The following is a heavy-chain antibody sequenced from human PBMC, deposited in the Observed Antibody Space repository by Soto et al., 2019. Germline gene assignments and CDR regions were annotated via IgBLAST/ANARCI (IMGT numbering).Heavy chain of an antibody. D-gene: IGHD3-10*01. CDR3: ARDGPMDRAFDI. CDR1: GYILRDLS. J-gene: IGHJ3*02. CDR2: YDPEEHKI. Sequence: ASVKVSCKVSGYILRDLSMHCVRQAPGKGLEWMGGYDPEEHKIVYAQKFQGRVTMTTDTSTSTAYMDLRGLRSDDTAVYYCARDGPMDRAFDIWGQGTMVTVSS. V-gene: IGHV1-24*01.